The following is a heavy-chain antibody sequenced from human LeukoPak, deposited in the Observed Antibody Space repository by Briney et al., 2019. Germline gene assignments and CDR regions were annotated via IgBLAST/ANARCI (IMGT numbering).Heavy chain of an antibody. CDR2: IYYSGIT. D-gene: IGHD4-23*01. Sequence: KPSETLSLTCTVSGGSISSYYWNWIRQPPGKGLEWIGYIYYSGITNYNPSLKSRVTISEDMSNNQFSLKLSSVTAADTAVYYCARALRLWGGNSGIAFDIWGQGTMVTVSS. CDR3: ARALRLWGGNSGIAFDI. V-gene: IGHV4-59*01. CDR1: GGSISSYY. J-gene: IGHJ3*02.